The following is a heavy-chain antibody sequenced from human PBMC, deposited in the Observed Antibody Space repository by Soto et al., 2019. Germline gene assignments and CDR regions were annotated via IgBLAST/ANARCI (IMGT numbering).Heavy chain of an antibody. CDR2: ISAYNGNT. Sequence: EASVKVSCKASGYTFTSYGISWVRQAPGQGLEWMGWISAYNGNTNYAQKFQGRVTMTRNTSTSTAYMGLSSLRSEDTAVYYCARGQRVRGKNYYYYYMDVWGKGTTVTVSS. J-gene: IGHJ6*03. CDR3: ARGQRVRGKNYYYYYMDV. CDR1: GYTFTSYG. V-gene: IGHV1-18*01. D-gene: IGHD3-10*01.